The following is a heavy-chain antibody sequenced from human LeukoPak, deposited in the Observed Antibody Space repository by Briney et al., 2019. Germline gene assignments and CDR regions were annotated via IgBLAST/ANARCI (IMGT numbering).Heavy chain of an antibody. V-gene: IGHV4-34*01. CDR2: INHSGST. CDR3: ARGLSGHSGYED. J-gene: IGHJ4*02. D-gene: IGHD5-12*01. CDR1: GGSFSGYY. Sequence: SETLSLTCAVYGGSFSGYYWSWIRQPPGKGLEWIGEINHSGSTNYNPSLKSRVTISVDTSKNQFSLKLSSVTAADTAVYYCARGLSGHSGYEDWGQGTLVTVSS.